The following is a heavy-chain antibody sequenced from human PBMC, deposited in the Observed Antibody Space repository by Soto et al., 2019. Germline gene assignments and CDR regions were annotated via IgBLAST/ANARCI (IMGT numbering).Heavy chain of an antibody. J-gene: IGHJ4*02. CDR1: GFTFSSYE. CDR3: ARWGTSIDY. D-gene: IGHD1-7*01. V-gene: IGHV3-48*03. CDR2: ISSSGSTI. Sequence: EVQLVESGGGLAQPGGSLRLSCAASGFTFSSYEMNWVRQVPGKGLEWVSYISSSGSTIYYADSVKGRFTISRDNAKNSLYLQMNSLRAEDTAVYYCARWGTSIDYWGQGTLVTVSS.